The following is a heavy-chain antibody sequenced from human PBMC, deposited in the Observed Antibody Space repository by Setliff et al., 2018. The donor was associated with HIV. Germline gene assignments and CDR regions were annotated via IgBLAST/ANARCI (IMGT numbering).Heavy chain of an antibody. CDR3: TTEGANSPAYH. J-gene: IGHJ5*02. Sequence: PGGSLRLSCAASGFTFSDYWINWVRQAPGKGLEWVARIKSKVDGETTDHAAPVKGRFTVSRDDSENTLYLQMNSLKTEDTGVYYCTTEGANSPAYHWGQGTLVTVSS. CDR1: GFTFSDYW. V-gene: IGHV3-15*05. CDR2: IKSKVDGETT.